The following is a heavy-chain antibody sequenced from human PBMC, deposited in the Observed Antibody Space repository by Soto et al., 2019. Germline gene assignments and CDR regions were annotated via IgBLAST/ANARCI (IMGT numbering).Heavy chain of an antibody. Sequence: QVQLVESGGGVVQPGRSLRLSCVATSFSLRGYAMNWVRQAPGKGLEWVATISHDGSRQYYADSVKARFTISRDDSKTTVSLQMDSLRLEDTSVSSCARIPWGVSYGNGFDNRGQGTQVTVSS. CDR2: ISHDGSRQ. D-gene: IGHD3-10*01. CDR3: ARIPWGVSYGNGFDN. V-gene: IGHV3-30-3*02. CDR1: SFSLRGYA. J-gene: IGHJ4*02.